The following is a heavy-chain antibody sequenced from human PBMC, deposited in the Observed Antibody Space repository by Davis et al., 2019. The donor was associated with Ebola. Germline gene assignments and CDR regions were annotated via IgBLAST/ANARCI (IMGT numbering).Heavy chain of an antibody. CDR2: ISSNGGST. D-gene: IGHD2-2*01. Sequence: PGGSLRLSCAASGFTFSDYYMSWIRQAPGKGLEYVSAISSNGGSTYYADSVKGRFTISRDNSKNTLYLQMSSLRAEDTAVYYCVKGGYCISTSCYVDYYGMDVWGQGTTVTVSS. CDR1: GFTFSDYY. CDR3: VKGGYCISTSCYVDYYGMDV. J-gene: IGHJ6*02. V-gene: IGHV3-64D*06.